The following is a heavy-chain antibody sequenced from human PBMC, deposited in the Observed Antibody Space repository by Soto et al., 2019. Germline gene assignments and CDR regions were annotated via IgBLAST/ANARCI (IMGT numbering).Heavy chain of an antibody. CDR1: GFTFSSYG. D-gene: IGHD1-1*01. Sequence: QVQLVESGGGVVQPGRSLRLSCAASGFTFSSYGMHWVRQAPGKGLEWVAVIWYDGSNKYYADSVKGRFTISRDNSKNTLYLQMNSLRAEDTAVYYCARDRGTTGTTTIPNWFDPWGQGTLVTVST. V-gene: IGHV3-33*01. J-gene: IGHJ5*02. CDR3: ARDRGTTGTTTIPNWFDP. CDR2: IWYDGSNK.